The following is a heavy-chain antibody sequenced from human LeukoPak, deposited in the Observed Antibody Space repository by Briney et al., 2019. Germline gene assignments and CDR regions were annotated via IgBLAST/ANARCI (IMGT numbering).Heavy chain of an antibody. CDR2: VFYSGST. Sequence: SEPLSLTCTVSGGSVSSSSYHWGWIRQPPGKGLEWIGSVFYSGSTYYNPSLKSRVTMSVDTSKNQFSLKLSPVIAADTAVYYCARQTGSGLFILPGGQGTLVTVSS. CDR1: GGSVSSSSYH. V-gene: IGHV4-39*01. D-gene: IGHD3/OR15-3a*01. J-gene: IGHJ4*02. CDR3: ARQTGSGLFILP.